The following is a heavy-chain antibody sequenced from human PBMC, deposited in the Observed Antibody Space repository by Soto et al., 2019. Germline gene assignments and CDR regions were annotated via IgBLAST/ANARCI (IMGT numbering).Heavy chain of an antibody. Sequence: GGSLRLSCSASGFTFSSYAMHWVRQAPGKGLEYVSAISSNGGSTYYADSVKGRFTISRDNSKNTLYLQMSSLRAEDTAVYYCVKDGGHKVGATYYYYYGMDVWGQGTTVTVSS. J-gene: IGHJ6*02. V-gene: IGHV3-64D*08. CDR2: ISSNGGST. D-gene: IGHD1-26*01. CDR1: GFTFSSYA. CDR3: VKDGGHKVGATYYYYYGMDV.